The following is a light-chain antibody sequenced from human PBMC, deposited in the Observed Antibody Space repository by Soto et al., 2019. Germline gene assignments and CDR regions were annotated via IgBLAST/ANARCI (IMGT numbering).Light chain of an antibody. V-gene: IGKV3-20*01. CDR2: GAS. CDR1: QSVSSSY. J-gene: IGKJ5*01. CDR3: QQYGSSIT. Sequence: EFVLTHSPGTLSLSPWEIATLACRASQSVSSSYLAWYQQKPGQAPRLLIYGASSRATGIPDRFSGSGSGTDFTLTISRLEPEDFAVYYCQQYGSSITFGQGTRLEIK.